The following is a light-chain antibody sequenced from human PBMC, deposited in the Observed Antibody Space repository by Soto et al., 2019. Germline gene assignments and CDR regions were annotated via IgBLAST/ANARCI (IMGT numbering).Light chain of an antibody. CDR3: QHYVTSLTT. Sequence: EIFLTQSPDTLSLSPGERATLSCRASQSVSSSYLAWYQQKPGQAPRLLIYGASSRATGIPDRFSGSGSGTDFTLTISRLEPEDFAVYYCQHYVTSLTTFGQGTKLDIK. V-gene: IGKV3-20*01. CDR1: QSVSSSY. CDR2: GAS. J-gene: IGKJ1*01.